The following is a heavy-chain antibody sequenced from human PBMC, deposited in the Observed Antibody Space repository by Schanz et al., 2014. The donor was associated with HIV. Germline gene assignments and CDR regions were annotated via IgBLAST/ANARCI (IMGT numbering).Heavy chain of an antibody. Sequence: QVQLVQSGAEVKKPGASVKLSCKASGYTFTSYYVHWVRQAPGQGLEWMGSINPSGGSTSYAQKFQGRVTMTRDTSTSTVYMQLSSLRSEDTAVYYCARSETIAARPVWYFDLWGRGTLVTVSS. J-gene: IGHJ2*01. D-gene: IGHD6-6*01. V-gene: IGHV1-46*01. CDR3: ARSETIAARPVWYFDL. CDR2: INPSGGST. CDR1: GYTFTSYY.